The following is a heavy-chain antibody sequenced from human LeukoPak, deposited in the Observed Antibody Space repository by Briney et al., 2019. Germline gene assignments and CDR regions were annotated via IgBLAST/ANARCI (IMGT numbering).Heavy chain of an antibody. Sequence: ASVKVSCKASGGTFSSYAISWVRQAPGQGLEWMGWISAYNGNTNYAQKLQGRVTMTTDTSTSTAYMELRSLRSDDTAVYYCARSDYYDDAFDIWGQGTMVTVSS. D-gene: IGHD3-22*01. CDR2: ISAYNGNT. J-gene: IGHJ3*02. CDR1: GGTFSSYA. CDR3: ARSDYYDDAFDI. V-gene: IGHV1-18*01.